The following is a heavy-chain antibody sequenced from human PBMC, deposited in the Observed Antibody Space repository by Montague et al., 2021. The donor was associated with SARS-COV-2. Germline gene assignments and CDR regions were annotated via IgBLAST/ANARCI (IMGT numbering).Heavy chain of an antibody. CDR1: GFSLSTSGMC. Sequence: PALVKPTQTLTLTCTFSGFSLSTSGMCVSWIRQPPGKALEWLALIDWDAAKYYSTSLKTRLTISKDTSKNQVVLTMTNMDPVDTATYYCARIRDYDILTGSYSGFDYWGQGTLVTVSS. V-gene: IGHV2-70*01. CDR3: ARIRDYDILTGSYSGFDY. J-gene: IGHJ4*02. CDR2: IDWDAAK. D-gene: IGHD3-9*01.